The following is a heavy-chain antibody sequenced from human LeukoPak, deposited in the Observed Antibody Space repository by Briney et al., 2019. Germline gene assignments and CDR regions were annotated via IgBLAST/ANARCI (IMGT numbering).Heavy chain of an antibody. CDR2: IYYSGST. J-gene: IGHJ4*02. CDR3: ARGTYGSEIDY. D-gene: IGHD3-10*01. CDR1: GGSIGTSSYY. Sequence: PSETLSLTCTVSGGSIGTSSYYWGWVRQPPGKGLEWIGYIYYSGSTNYNPSLKSRVTISVDTSKNQFSLKLSSVTAADTAVYYCARGTYGSEIDYWGQGTLVTVSS. V-gene: IGHV4-61*05.